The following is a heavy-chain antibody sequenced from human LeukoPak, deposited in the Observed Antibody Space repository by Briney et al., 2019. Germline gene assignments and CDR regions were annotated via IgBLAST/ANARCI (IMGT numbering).Heavy chain of an antibody. Sequence: GGSLRLSCAASGFTFSSYGMHWVRQAPGKGLEWVAVISYDGSNKYYADSVKGRFTISRDNSKNTLYLQMNSLRAEDTAVYYCAKSGPSDYPQYYYYGMDVWGQGTTVTVSS. CDR1: GFTFSSYG. D-gene: IGHD4-11*01. J-gene: IGHJ6*02. CDR3: AKSGPSDYPQYYYYGMDV. V-gene: IGHV3-30*18. CDR2: ISYDGSNK.